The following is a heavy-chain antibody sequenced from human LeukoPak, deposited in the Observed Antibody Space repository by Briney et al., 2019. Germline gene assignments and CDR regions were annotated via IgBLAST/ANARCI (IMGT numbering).Heavy chain of an antibody. Sequence: GESLRLSCAVSGFTFSTYSVYWVRLAPGKGTEWEAAITTDGSSTCYADSVKGRFTISRDNSNDAVYLQMNSLRAEDTAVFYFGDYFDTSAKDVDYWGQGTLVTVSS. CDR2: ITTDGSST. CDR3: GDYFDTSAKDVDY. D-gene: IGHD3-22*01. V-gene: IGHV3-30-3*02. J-gene: IGHJ4*02. CDR1: GFTFSTYS.